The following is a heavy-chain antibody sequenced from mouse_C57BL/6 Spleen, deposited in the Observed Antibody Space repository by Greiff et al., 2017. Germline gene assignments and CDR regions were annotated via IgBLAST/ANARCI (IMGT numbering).Heavy chain of an antibody. CDR2: ISSGSSTI. V-gene: IGHV5-17*01. CDR1: GFTFTDYG. D-gene: IGHD1-1*02. CDR3: ARLVDY. J-gene: IGHJ2*01. Sequence: EVQLQESGAGLVKPGASLTLSCAASGFTFTDYGMHWVRQAPEQGLEWVAYISSGSSTIYYADTVKGRFTISRDNAKNTLFLQMTSLRSEDTAMYYCARLVDYWGQGTTLTVSS.